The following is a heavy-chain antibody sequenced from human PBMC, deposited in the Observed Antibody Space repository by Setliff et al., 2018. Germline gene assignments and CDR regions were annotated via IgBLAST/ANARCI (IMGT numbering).Heavy chain of an antibody. Sequence: ETLSLTCAVYGGSFSGYYWSWIRQPPGKGLEWVANIKHARTEQKYVDSVQGRFTISRDNAKNSLYLQMNRLRADDLVIYYCASVSGGTRGYYFMDLWGIGTTVTSP. J-gene: IGHJ6*03. D-gene: IGHD1-26*01. V-gene: IGHV3-7*01. CDR2: IKHARTEQ. CDR1: GGSFSGYY. CDR3: ASVSGGTRGYYFMDL.